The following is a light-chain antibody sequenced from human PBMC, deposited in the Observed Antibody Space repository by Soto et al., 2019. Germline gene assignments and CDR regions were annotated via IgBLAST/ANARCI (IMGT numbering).Light chain of an antibody. CDR1: QSVSNNY. Sequence: EIVLTQSPGTLSLSPGERATLSCRASQSVSNNYLAWFQQKPGQAPRVLIYGVSSRATGIPDRFSGSGSGTDFTLTISRLVPEEFAVYYCQQYDRSPFTFGPGTKVDIK. J-gene: IGKJ3*01. CDR2: GVS. V-gene: IGKV3-20*01. CDR3: QQYDRSPFT.